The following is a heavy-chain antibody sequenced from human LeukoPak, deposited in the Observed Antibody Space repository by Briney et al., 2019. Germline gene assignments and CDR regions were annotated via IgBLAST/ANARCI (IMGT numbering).Heavy chain of an antibody. CDR1: GYTFASYY. CDR3: ASERVVGAIDDDY. V-gene: IGHV1-46*03. D-gene: IGHD1-26*01. Sequence: ASVEVSCKASGYTFASYYMHWVRQAPGQGLEWMGIINPSGGSTSYAQKFQGRVTMTRDTPTSTVYMELSSLRSEDTAVYYCASERVVGAIDDDYWGQGTLVTVSS. J-gene: IGHJ4*02. CDR2: INPSGGST.